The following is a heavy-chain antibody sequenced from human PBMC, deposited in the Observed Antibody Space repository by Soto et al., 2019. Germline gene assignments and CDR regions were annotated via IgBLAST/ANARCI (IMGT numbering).Heavy chain of an antibody. CDR3: ARTGKFYYYDMSGLPFDP. V-gene: IGHV4-34*01. CDR2: INHSGST. J-gene: IGHJ5*02. Sequence: PSETLSLTCAVYGGSFSGYYWSWIRQPPGKGLEWIGEINHSGSTNYNPSLKSRVTISLDKSKNQFSLKLTSVTAADTAVYFCARTGKFYYYDMSGLPFDPWGPGVLVTVSS. CDR1: GGSFSGYY. D-gene: IGHD3-22*01.